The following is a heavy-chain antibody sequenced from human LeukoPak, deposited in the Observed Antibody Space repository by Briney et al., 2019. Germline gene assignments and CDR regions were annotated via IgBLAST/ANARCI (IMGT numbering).Heavy chain of an antibody. D-gene: IGHD5-12*01. V-gene: IGHV4-59*01. CDR2: IFYSGST. Sequence: SETLSLTCTVSGGSISSYYWSWIRQPPGKGLEWIGYIFYSGSTNYNTSLKSRVTISVDTSKNQFSLKLSSVTAADTAVYYCARAIVATTFEATYYFDYWGQGTLVTVSS. J-gene: IGHJ4*02. CDR3: ARAIVATTFEATYYFDY. CDR1: GGSISSYY.